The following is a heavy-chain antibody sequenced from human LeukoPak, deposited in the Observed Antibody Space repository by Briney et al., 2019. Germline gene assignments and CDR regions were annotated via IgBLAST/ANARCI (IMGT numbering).Heavy chain of an antibody. J-gene: IGHJ3*01. D-gene: IGHD3-9*01. Sequence: KTGGPLRLSCTGSGFTFSDTWMSWGRRAPGKGLEWVGRIKSKADGGTTSYAGSVKGRFAISREDSKNTLFLQMNSLETEDTALYFCTTHYHILGTSYILDAFDVWGQGTMVTVSS. CDR2: IKSKADGGTT. CDR3: TTHYHILGTSYILDAFDV. CDR1: GFTFSDTW. V-gene: IGHV3-15*01.